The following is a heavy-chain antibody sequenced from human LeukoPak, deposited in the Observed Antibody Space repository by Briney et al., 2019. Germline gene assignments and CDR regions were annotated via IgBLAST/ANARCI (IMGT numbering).Heavy chain of an antibody. V-gene: IGHV3-53*01. CDR1: GFTFSDYA. D-gene: IGHD5-24*01. Sequence: GGSLRLSCAASGFTFSDYAMSWVRQAPGKGLEWVSVIYSGGSTYYADSVKGRFTISRDNSKNTLYLQMNSLRAEDTAVYYCARDGYNYSFDYWGQGTLVTVSS. J-gene: IGHJ4*02. CDR3: ARDGYNYSFDY. CDR2: IYSGGST.